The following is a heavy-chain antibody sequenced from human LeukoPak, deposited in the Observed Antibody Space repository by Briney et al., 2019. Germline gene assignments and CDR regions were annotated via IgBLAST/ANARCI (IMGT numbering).Heavy chain of an antibody. D-gene: IGHD6-25*01. J-gene: IGHJ4*02. CDR2: ISTYNDNT. Sequence: ASVKVSCKASGYTFTSYGLSWVRQAPGQGLEWMGWISTYNDNTHYAQKFQGRVTMTTDTSMNTAYMELRSLRSDDTAVYFCARVGSAAATADYWGQGTLVTVSS. CDR3: ARVGSAAATADY. CDR1: GYTFTSYG. V-gene: IGHV1-18*01.